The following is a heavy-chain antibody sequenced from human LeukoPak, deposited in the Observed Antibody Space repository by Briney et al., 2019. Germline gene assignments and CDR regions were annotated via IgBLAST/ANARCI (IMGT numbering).Heavy chain of an antibody. J-gene: IGHJ4*02. Sequence: GASVKVSGKASGYTFTSYSISWVRQAPGQGLEWMGWISAYNGNTVSAQKVKGRVTMATDTSTSTAYMELRSLKSDDTAVYYCARASYCSDGSCYSDYWGQGTLVTVSS. CDR2: ISAYNGNT. CDR1: GYTFTSYS. V-gene: IGHV1-18*01. D-gene: IGHD2-15*01. CDR3: ARASYCSDGSCYSDY.